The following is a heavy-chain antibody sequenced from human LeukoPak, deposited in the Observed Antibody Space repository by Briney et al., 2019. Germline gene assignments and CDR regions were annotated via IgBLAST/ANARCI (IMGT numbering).Heavy chain of an antibody. D-gene: IGHD6-6*01. Sequence: PGGSLRLSCAASGFTFSSYAMSWVRQAPVKGLEWVSAISGSGGSTYYADSVKGRFTISRDNSKNTLYLQMNSLRAEDTAVYYCAKDPGIAARREYYFDYWGQGTLVTVSS. V-gene: IGHV3-23*01. CDR2: ISGSGGST. J-gene: IGHJ4*02. CDR3: AKDPGIAARREYYFDY. CDR1: GFTFSSYA.